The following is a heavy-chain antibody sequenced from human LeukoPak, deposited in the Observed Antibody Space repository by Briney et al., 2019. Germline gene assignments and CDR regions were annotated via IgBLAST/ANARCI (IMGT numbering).Heavy chain of an antibody. D-gene: IGHD5-18*01. CDR3: ARDRREIKLWPREYYYYYMDV. CDR2: ISSSSSYI. J-gene: IGHJ6*03. Sequence: PGGSLRLSCAASGFTFSSYSMNWVRQAPGKGLEWVSSISSSSSYIYYADSVKGRFTISRDNAKNSLNLQMNSLRAEDTAVYYCARDRREIKLWPREYYYYYMDVWGKGTTVTISS. CDR1: GFTFSSYS. V-gene: IGHV3-21*04.